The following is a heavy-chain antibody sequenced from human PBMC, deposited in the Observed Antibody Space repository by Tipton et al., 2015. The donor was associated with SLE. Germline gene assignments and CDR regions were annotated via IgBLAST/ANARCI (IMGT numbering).Heavy chain of an antibody. J-gene: IGHJ3*02. CDR1: GFPFSDHW. Sequence: SLRLSCEASGFPFSDHWMSWVRPAPGKGLEWVANIKQHGGEIYYVDSVKGRFTISRDNAHNSLYVQMNSLRAEDTAVYYCATDRGFSSFDIWGQGTVVTVSS. CDR3: ATDRGFSSFDI. CDR2: IKQHGGEI. V-gene: IGHV3-7*01.